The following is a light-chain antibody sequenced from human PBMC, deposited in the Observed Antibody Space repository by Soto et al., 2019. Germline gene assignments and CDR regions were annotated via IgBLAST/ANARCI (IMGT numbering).Light chain of an antibody. CDR1: QGLNSY. Sequence: DIQLTQSPSFLSASVGDRVTITCRASQGLNSYFAWYQQKPGKAPKLLLYATSTLRSVFPSRFSGSGSGAEFTLTITSLQPEDIATYYCQQLKTYPVTFGGGTKGEIK. J-gene: IGKJ4*01. V-gene: IGKV1-9*01. CDR2: ATS. CDR3: QQLKTYPVT.